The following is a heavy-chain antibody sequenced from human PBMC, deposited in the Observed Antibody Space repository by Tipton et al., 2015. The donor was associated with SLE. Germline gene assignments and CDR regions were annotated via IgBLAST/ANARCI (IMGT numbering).Heavy chain of an antibody. CDR2: ISSSGSTI. CDR1: GFTFSSYA. D-gene: IGHD6-19*01. CDR3: ARGGKGQWLGYYYYYMDV. J-gene: IGHJ6*03. Sequence: SLRLSCAASGFTFSSYAMNWVRQAPGKGLEWVSYISSSGSTIYYADSVKGRFTISRDNAKNSLYLQMNSLRAEDTAVYYCARGGKGQWLGYYYYYMDVWGKGTTVTVSS. V-gene: IGHV3-48*03.